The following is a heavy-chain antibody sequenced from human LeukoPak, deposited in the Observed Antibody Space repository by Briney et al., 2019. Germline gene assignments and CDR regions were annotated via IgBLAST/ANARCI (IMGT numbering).Heavy chain of an antibody. CDR3: ARRAGYGSGSYY. V-gene: IGHV4-59*08. D-gene: IGHD3-10*01. Sequence: SETLSLTCTVSVGSISSYYWSWIRPPPGEGLEWIGYFFHSGSTNYNPSLKSRVTISVDHFKDQVSLKLSSVPAADTAVYCCARRAGYGSGSYYWGEGTLVPVSS. J-gene: IGHJ4*02. CDR1: VGSISSYY. CDR2: FFHSGST.